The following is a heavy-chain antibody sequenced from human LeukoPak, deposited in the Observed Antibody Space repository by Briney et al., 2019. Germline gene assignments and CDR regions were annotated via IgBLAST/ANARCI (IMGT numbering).Heavy chain of an antibody. J-gene: IGHJ4*02. CDR1: GFTFSSYA. CDR2: ISSSGGST. CDR3: VKERSGGFFDY. D-gene: IGHD1-26*01. V-gene: IGHV3-64D*09. Sequence: GSLRLSCSVSGFTFSSYAMHWVRQAPGKGLEYVSAISSSGGSTYYADLVKGRFTISRDNSKNTLYLQMSSLRPEDTAVYFCVKERSGGFFDYWGQGTLVTVSS.